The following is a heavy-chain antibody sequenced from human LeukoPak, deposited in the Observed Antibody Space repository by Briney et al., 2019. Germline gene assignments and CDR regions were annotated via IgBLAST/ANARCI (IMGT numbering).Heavy chain of an antibody. J-gene: IGHJ4*02. V-gene: IGHV3-30*02. CDR1: GFTFSSYG. Sequence: GGSLSLSCAASGFTFSSYGSHWVRQAQGKGLEWEAFIRFDGSNKYYADPVKGRFTISRDNSKNTLYLQMNSLRAEDTAVYYCAKDWRLGELSFVDYWGQGTLVTVSS. CDR3: AKDWRLGELSFVDY. D-gene: IGHD3-16*02. CDR2: IRFDGSNK.